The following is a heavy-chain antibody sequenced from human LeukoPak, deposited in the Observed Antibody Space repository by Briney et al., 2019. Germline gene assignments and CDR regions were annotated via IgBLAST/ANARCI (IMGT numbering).Heavy chain of an antibody. CDR3: AVVGATRAFDI. D-gene: IGHD1-26*01. J-gene: IGHJ3*02. CDR2: IVVGSGNT. V-gene: IGHV1-58*02. Sequence: SVKVSCTASGFTFTSSAMQWVRQARGQRLEWIGWIVVGSGNTNYAQKFQERVTITRDMSTSTAYMELSSLRSEDTVVYYCAVVGATRAFDIWGQGTMVTVSS. CDR1: GFTFTSSA.